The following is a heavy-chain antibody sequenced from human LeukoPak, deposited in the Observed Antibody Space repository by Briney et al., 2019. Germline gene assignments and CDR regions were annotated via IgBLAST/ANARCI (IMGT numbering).Heavy chain of an antibody. J-gene: IGHJ5*02. CDR1: GYTFTRLG. V-gene: IGHV1-18*01. CDR3: ARVGRDCRDTRCTWSDWLDP. CDR2: LSGYNDNP. Sequence: ASVRVSCKASGYTFTRLGISWVPQAPGQGLEWMGWLSGYNDNPHYGQSFKGRVTRSTDTSSSTVYMELRSLGSDDTAIYYCARVGRDCRDTRCTWSDWLDPWGQGTLVTVSS. D-gene: IGHD2-2*01.